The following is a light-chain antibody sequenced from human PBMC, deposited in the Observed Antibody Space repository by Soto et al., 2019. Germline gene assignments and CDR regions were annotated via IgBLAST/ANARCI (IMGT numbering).Light chain of an antibody. CDR2: DAS. Sequence: DGQITKSPASLSASIGYRITITCQASQGINKYLNWYQQKPGKAPKLLIYDASNLEKGVPSRFSGSSSGTDFTFTIIRLQPEDTATYYCQEYDYLPRTFGQGKRREIK. CDR1: QGINKY. V-gene: IGKV1-33*01. J-gene: IGKJ5*01. CDR3: QEYDYLPRT.